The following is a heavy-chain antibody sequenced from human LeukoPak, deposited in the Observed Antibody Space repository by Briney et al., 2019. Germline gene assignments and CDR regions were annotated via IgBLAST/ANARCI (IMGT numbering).Heavy chain of an antibody. D-gene: IGHD1-26*01. CDR3: VRDNRRGQSLGVIY. Sequence: LGGSLRLSCAASGFTFSTYNMNWVRQAPGKGLEWISYINADSSTIQYADSVRGRFTTSRDNAKNSLYLQMNSLRAEDTAVYYCVRDNRRGQSLGVIYWGQGSLVTVSS. CDR2: INADSSTI. J-gene: IGHJ4*02. CDR1: GFTFSTYN. V-gene: IGHV3-48*01.